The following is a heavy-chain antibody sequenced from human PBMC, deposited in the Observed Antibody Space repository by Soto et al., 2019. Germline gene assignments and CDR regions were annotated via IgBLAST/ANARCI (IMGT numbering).Heavy chain of an antibody. Sequence: SETLSLTCTASGGSVSSGSYYWSWIRQPPGKGLEWIGYIYYSGSTNYNPSLKSRVTISVDTSKNQFSLKLSSVTAADTAVYYCASDFWSGYYPNYYYYYGMDVWGQGTTVTVSS. CDR1: GGSVSSGSYY. D-gene: IGHD3-3*01. V-gene: IGHV4-61*01. CDR2: IYYSGST. CDR3: ASDFWSGYYPNYYYYYGMDV. J-gene: IGHJ6*02.